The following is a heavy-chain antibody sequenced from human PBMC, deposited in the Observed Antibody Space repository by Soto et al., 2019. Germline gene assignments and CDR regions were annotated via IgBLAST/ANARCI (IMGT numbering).Heavy chain of an antibody. D-gene: IGHD6-19*01. Sequence: PGGSLRLSCAASGFTFSSYAMSWVRQAPGKGLEWVSSITGSGGTTYYADSVKGRFTISRDNSKNTLYLQMNSLRAEDTAVYYCAKDLVAVAGTDYWGQGTLVTVSS. CDR3: AKDLVAVAGTDY. V-gene: IGHV3-23*01. CDR2: ITGSGGTT. CDR1: GFTFSSYA. J-gene: IGHJ4*02.